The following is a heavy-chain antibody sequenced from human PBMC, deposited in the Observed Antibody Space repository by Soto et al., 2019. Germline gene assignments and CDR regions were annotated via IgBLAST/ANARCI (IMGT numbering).Heavy chain of an antibody. CDR3: ARAEGYCSSTSCYDPFLRY. J-gene: IGHJ4*02. V-gene: IGHV4-59*01. CDR2: IYYSGST. Sequence: QVQLQESGPGLVKPSETLSLTCTVSGGSISSYYWSWIRQPPGKGLEWIGYIYYSGSTNYNPSLTSRVTISVDTSKNQFSLKLSSVTAADTAVYYCARAEGYCSSTSCYDPFLRYWGQGTLVTVSS. D-gene: IGHD2-2*01. CDR1: GGSISSYY.